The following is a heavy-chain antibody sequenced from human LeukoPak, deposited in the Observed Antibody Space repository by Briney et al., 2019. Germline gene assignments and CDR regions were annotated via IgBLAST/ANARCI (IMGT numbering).Heavy chain of an antibody. CDR1: GFTFSTYA. V-gene: IGHV3-30-3*01. Sequence: PGGSLRLSCAASGFTFSTYAMHWVRQAPGKGLEWVAVISYDGSNKYYADSVKGRFTISRDNFQNTLYLQMISRRGEDTAVYFWARERYAGYYFDYWGQGTLVTVSS. J-gene: IGHJ4*02. CDR3: ARERYAGYYFDY. D-gene: IGHD5-12*01. CDR2: ISYDGSNK.